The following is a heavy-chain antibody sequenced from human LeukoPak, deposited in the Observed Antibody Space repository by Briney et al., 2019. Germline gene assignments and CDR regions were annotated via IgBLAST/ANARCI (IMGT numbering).Heavy chain of an antibody. Sequence: SETLSLTCTVSGGSISSSSYYWGWIRQSPSKGLEWIGHIHYSGSTYYNPSLKSRVTISVDTSKNQFSLKLSSVTAADTAVYYCARRNVVVPAAMARAFDIRGQGTMVTVSS. CDR2: IHYSGST. CDR1: GGSISSSSYY. D-gene: IGHD2-2*01. V-gene: IGHV4-39*01. CDR3: ARRNVVVPAAMARAFDI. J-gene: IGHJ3*02.